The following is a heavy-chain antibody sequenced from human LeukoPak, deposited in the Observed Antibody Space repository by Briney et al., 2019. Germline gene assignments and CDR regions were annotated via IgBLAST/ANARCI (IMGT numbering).Heavy chain of an antibody. Sequence: GASVKVSCKASGYTFTSYGISWVRQAPGQGREWMGWISAYNGNTNYAQKLQGRVTMTTDTSTSTAHMELRSLRSDDTAVYYCAKTNTPLRFLEWFIFDYWGQGTLVTVSS. CDR3: AKTNTPLRFLEWFIFDY. CDR1: GYTFTSYG. D-gene: IGHD3-3*01. J-gene: IGHJ4*02. CDR2: ISAYNGNT. V-gene: IGHV1-18*01.